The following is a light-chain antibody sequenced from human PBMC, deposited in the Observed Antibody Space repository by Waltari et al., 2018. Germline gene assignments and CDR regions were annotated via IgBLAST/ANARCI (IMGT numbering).Light chain of an antibody. V-gene: IGLV2-23*02. Sequence: QSALTQPASVSGTPGQSITISCTGTTSDVGNYDLVPWYQQHPGKAPKLLSCEVIKRPSGVASRFSVSKCGNTASLTISGLQGGTEADYYCCSYAGRGTYVFGSGTKVTVL. J-gene: IGLJ1*01. CDR3: CSYAGRGTYV. CDR1: TSDVGNYDL. CDR2: EVI.